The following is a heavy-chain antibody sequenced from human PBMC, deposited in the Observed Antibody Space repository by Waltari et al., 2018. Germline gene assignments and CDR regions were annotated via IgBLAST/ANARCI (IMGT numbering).Heavy chain of an antibody. CDR3: AKESGGYDHPYFDQ. J-gene: IGHJ4*02. D-gene: IGHD5-12*01. CDR2: VIPGFGTS. CDR1: GGTFSSWA. V-gene: IGHV1-69*14. Sequence: QVQLVQSGAEVRKPGSSVRISCKPSGGTFSSWAFSWVRQAPGQGLEWVGSVIPGFGTSSSAQRFQGRVSITADKSTTTIHMELNSLTSDDAAVYYCAKESGGYDHPYFDQWGQGTLVTVSS.